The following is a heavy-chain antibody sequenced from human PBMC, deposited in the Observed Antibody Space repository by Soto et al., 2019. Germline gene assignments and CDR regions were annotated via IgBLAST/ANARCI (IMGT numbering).Heavy chain of an antibody. D-gene: IGHD3-9*01. CDR2: IYYSGST. CDR1: GGSISSSSYY. Sequence: QLQLQESGPGLVKPSETLSLTCTVSGGSISSSSYYWGWIRQPPGKGLEWIGSIYYSGSTYYNPYLKSRVPIAVDKSKNQFSLKLSSVTAADTAVYYCESNLDGPYYDILTGYYNVDYWGQGTLVTVSS. V-gene: IGHV4-39*01. J-gene: IGHJ4*02. CDR3: ESNLDGPYYDILTGYYNVDY.